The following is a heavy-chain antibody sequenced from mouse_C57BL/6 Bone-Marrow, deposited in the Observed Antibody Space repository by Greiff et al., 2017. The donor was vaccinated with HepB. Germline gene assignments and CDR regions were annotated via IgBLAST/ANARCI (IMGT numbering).Heavy chain of an antibody. CDR1: GFTFSSYG. Sequence: EVMLVESGGDLVKPGGSLKLSCAASGFTFSSYGMSWVRQTPDKRLEWVATISSGGSYTYYPDSVKGRFTMSRDNAKNTQYLQMSSLKSEDTAMYYCERDGGLRRPFAYWGQGTLVTVSA. CDR3: ERDGGLRRPFAY. CDR2: ISSGGSYT. V-gene: IGHV5-6*01. D-gene: IGHD2-4*01. J-gene: IGHJ3*01.